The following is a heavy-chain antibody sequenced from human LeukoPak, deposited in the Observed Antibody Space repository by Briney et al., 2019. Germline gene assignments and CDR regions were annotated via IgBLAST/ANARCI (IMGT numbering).Heavy chain of an antibody. CDR2: ISGSGGST. V-gene: IGHV3-23*01. CDR3: ARSGIIAVAGD. D-gene: IGHD6-19*01. Sequence: GGSLRLSCAASGFTFSSYGMSWVRQAPGKGLEWVSAISGSGGSTYYADSVKGRFTISRDNSKNTLYLQMNSLRAEDTAVYYCARSGIIAVAGDWGQGTLVTVSS. CDR1: GFTFSSYG. J-gene: IGHJ4*02.